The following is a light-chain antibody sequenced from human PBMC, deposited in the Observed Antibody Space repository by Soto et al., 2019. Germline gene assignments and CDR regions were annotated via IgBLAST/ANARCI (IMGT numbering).Light chain of an antibody. Sequence: QSVPTQPASVSGSPGQTITISCTGTNSDVGGYYYVSWYQHHPGKAPKLLIYQVTSRASGVSNRFSGSNSGNTASLTISGLQADDEAADYRTSYSSSDIFYVCGSGTKVTVL. CDR1: NSDVGGYYY. CDR2: QVT. V-gene: IGLV2-14*01. CDR3: TSYSSSDIFYV. J-gene: IGLJ1*01.